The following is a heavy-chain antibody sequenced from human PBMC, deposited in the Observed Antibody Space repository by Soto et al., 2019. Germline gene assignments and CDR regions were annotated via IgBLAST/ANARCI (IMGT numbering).Heavy chain of an antibody. V-gene: IGHV1-3*01. CDR2: INAGNGNT. Sequence: ASVKVSCKASGYTFTSYAMHWVRQAPGQRLEWMGWINAGNGNTKYSQKFQGRVTITRDTSASTAYMELSSLRSEDTAVYYCARDPYDFWSGYRKVGGMDVWGQGTTVTVSS. J-gene: IGHJ6*02. D-gene: IGHD3-3*01. CDR1: GYTFTSYA. CDR3: ARDPYDFWSGYRKVGGMDV.